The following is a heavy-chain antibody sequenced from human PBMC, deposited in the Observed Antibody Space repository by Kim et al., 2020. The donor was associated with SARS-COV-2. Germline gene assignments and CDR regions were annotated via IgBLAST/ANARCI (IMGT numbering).Heavy chain of an antibody. Sequence: DYAVSVKSRIVINPDTSKNHFSLQLKSVTPEDTAVYFCAREEGLSDWFNPWGQGTLVTVSS. J-gene: IGHJ5*02. V-gene: IGHV6-1*01. D-gene: IGHD3-3*01. CDR3: AREEGLSDWFNP.